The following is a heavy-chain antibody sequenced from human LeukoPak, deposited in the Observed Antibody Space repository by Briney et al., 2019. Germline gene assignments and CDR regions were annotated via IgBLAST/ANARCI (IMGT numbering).Heavy chain of an antibody. D-gene: IGHD3-22*01. V-gene: IGHV3-53*04. CDR3: ASSGYYDSSIFDY. CDR1: GFNVSSNY. J-gene: IGHJ4*02. Sequence: GGSLRLSCGASGFNVSSNYMSWVRQAPGEGLEWVSVIYSGGSTYYADSVKGRFAISRHNSKNTLYLQMNSLRPEDTAVYYCASSGYYDSSIFDYWGQGTLVTVSS. CDR2: IYSGGST.